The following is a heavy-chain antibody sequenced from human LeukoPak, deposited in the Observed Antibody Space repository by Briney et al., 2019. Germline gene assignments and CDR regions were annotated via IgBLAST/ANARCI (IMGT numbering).Heavy chain of an antibody. D-gene: IGHD6-13*01. J-gene: IGHJ4*02. CDR3: AKEWKSSSSWYQYYFDS. Sequence: PGGSLRLSCVASGVTFGSYGMHWVRQAPGKGLEWVAFIRSDASNEYYIDSVKGRFTLSRDNSKNTLYLQMNSLRADDTAVYYCAKEWKSSSSWYQYYFDSWGQGILVTVSS. CDR1: GVTFGSYG. CDR2: IRSDASNE. V-gene: IGHV3-30*02.